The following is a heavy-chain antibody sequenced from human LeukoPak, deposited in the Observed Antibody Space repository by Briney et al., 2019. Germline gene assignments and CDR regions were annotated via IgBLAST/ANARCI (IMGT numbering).Heavy chain of an antibody. D-gene: IGHD6-13*01. CDR2: ISSSSSYI. J-gene: IGHJ3*02. Sequence: GGSLKLSCAASGFTFSGSSMSWVRQAPGKGLEWVSSISSSSSYIYYADSVKGRFTVSRDNAKNSLYLLMNSLRAEDTAVYYCARSSEQQLVRVGLDIWGQGTMVTVSS. CDR1: GFTFSGSS. V-gene: IGHV3-21*01. CDR3: ARSSEQQLVRVGLDI.